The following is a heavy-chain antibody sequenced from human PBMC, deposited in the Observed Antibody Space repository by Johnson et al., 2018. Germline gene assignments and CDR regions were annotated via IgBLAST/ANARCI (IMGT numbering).Heavy chain of an antibody. J-gene: IGHJ6*04. V-gene: IGHV3-30*18. CDR3: VKNRVVRGYNVVHDYHYVAV. Sequence: QVQLVQSGGGVVQPGKSLRLSCAASGFSIRNYAMHWVRQAPGKGLEWVALISYDGSNKDYGDSVKGRFTISRDNSKNTLYLQMNSRRPRDTALYNSVKNRVVRGYNVVHDYHYVAVGGKGTTVTVSS. CDR2: ISYDGSNK. D-gene: IGHD3-10*01. CDR1: GFSIRNYA.